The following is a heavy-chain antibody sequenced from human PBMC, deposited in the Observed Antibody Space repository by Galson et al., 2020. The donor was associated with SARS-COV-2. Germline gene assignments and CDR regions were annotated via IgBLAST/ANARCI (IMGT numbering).Heavy chain of an antibody. V-gene: IGHV4-39*07. CDR3: AREAGNSWYFDY. CDR1: SGSISSSRYY. D-gene: IGHD6-13*01. CDR2: VSYSGTT. Sequence: SETLSLTCNVSSGSISSSRYYWGWIRQPPGRGLEWIGSVSYSGTTYYKPSPKSRVTVSVDTSKNQFSLRLNSVTAADTAVYYCAREAGNSWYFDYWAQGTLVTVSS. J-gene: IGHJ4*02.